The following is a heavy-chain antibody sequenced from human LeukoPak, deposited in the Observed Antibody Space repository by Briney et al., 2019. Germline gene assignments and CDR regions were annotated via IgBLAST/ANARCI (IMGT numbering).Heavy chain of an antibody. CDR2: INPSGGST. J-gene: IGHJ6*02. CDR1: GYTFTSYY. D-gene: IGHD1-1*01. Sequence: ASVKVSCKASGYTFTSYYMNWVRQAPGQGLEWMGIINPSGGSTSYAQKFQGRVTMTRDTSTSTVFMELSSLRSEDTAVYYCARDPVDDYHYYYGMDVWGLGTTVTVSS. V-gene: IGHV1-46*01. CDR3: ARDPVDDYHYYYGMDV.